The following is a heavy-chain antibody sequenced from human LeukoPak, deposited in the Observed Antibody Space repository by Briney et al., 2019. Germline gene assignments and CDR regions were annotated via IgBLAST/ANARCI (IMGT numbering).Heavy chain of an antibody. CDR3: ARCTASCYANAFDV. D-gene: IGHD2-2*01. CDR2: INGGGDAT. V-gene: IGHV3-23*01. CDR1: GFTVNNNA. J-gene: IGHJ3*01. Sequence: PGGSLRLSCATSGFTVNNNAMSWVSQAPGKGREWVSAINGGGDATEYADSVKGRFTISRDNSKNTLYLQMNSLRPDDTAVYYCARCTASCYANAFDVWGQGTLLTVSS.